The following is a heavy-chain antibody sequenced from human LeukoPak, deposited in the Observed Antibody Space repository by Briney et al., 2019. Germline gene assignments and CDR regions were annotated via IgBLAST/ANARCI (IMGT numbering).Heavy chain of an antibody. CDR3: ARGRRRFVVVPAAIDY. J-gene: IGHJ4*02. D-gene: IGHD2-2*02. CDR2: IYYSGST. V-gene: IGHV4-30-4*01. Sequence: PSQTLSLTCTVSGGSISSGDYYWSWIRQPPGKGLEWIGYIYYSGSTYYNPSLKSRVTISVDTSKNQFSLKLSSVTAADTAVYYCARGRRRFVVVPAAIDYWGQGTLVTVSS. CDR1: GGSISSGDYY.